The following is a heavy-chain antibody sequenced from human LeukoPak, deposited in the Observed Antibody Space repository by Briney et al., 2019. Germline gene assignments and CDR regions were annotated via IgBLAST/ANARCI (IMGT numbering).Heavy chain of an antibody. Sequence: PGGSLRLSCAASGNYWMHWVHQAPGKGLVWVSHINSDGSWTSYADSVKGRFTISKDNAKNTLYLQMNSLRAEDTAVYYCARDRGSSSWYMIHWGQGTLVTVSS. CDR3: ARDRGSSSWYMIH. J-gene: IGHJ4*02. D-gene: IGHD6-13*01. CDR1: GNYW. CDR2: INSDGSWT. V-gene: IGHV3-74*01.